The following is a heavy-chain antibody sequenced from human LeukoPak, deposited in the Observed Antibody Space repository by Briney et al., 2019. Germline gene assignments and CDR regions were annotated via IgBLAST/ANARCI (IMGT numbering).Heavy chain of an antibody. Sequence: SQTLSLTCTVSGCSISSCSYYWSWIGQPPGKGLEWIGRIYTSGSTNYNPSLNSRTTISVNTSNNLLFLMLSSVTAADASVYYCASGLGVYYDSSGYELGYWGQGALVTVSS. D-gene: IGHD3-22*01. CDR1: GCSISSCSYY. V-gene: IGHV4-61*02. CDR2: IYTSGST. J-gene: IGHJ4*02. CDR3: ASGLGVYYDSSGYELGY.